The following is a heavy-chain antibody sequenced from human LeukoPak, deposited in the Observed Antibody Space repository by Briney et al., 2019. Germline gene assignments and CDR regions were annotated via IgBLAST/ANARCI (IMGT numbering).Heavy chain of an antibody. CDR1: GGSISSSSYY. Sequence: SETLSLTCTVSGGSISSSSYYWGWIRQPPGKGLEWIGSIYYSGSTYYSPSLKSRVTISVDTSKNQFSLKLSSVTAADTAVYYCARVDSSLNWFDPWGQGTLVTVSS. V-gene: IGHV4-39*07. D-gene: IGHD6-6*01. CDR3: ARVDSSLNWFDP. CDR2: IYYSGST. J-gene: IGHJ5*02.